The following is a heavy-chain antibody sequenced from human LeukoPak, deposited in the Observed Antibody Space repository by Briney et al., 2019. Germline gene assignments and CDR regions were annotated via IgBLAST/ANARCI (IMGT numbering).Heavy chain of an antibody. CDR1: GFTVRNNY. J-gene: IGHJ4*02. V-gene: IGHV3-66*01. CDR2: IYSGGGT. Sequence: GGSLRLSCEASGFTVRNNYMTWVRQAPGKGLEWVSVIYSGGGTYYADSVKDRFTISRDNSKNALFLQMNSLRVEDSAVYYCTRVFAYSYGDFDNWGQGTLVAVSS. CDR3: TRVFAYSYGDFDN. D-gene: IGHD5-18*01.